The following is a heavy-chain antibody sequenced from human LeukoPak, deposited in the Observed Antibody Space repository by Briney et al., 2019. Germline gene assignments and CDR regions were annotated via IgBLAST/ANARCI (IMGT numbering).Heavy chain of an antibody. V-gene: IGHV4-34*01. CDR2: IDHSGST. D-gene: IGHD2-15*01. J-gene: IGHJ3*02. CDR3: ARGDIVVVVAATDDAFDI. CDR1: GGSFSSYS. Sequence: SETLSLTCAVYGGSFSSYSWSWIRQPPGKGLEWIGEIDHSGSTNYNPSLKSRVTISVDTSKNQFSLKLSSVTAADTAVYYCARGDIVVVVAATDDAFDIWGQGTMVTVSS.